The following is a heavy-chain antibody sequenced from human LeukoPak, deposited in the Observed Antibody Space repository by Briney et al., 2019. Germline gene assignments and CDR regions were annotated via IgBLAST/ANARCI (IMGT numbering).Heavy chain of an antibody. CDR2: IYTSGST. D-gene: IGHD6-19*01. V-gene: IGHV4-4*07. J-gene: IGHJ4*02. CDR3: ARVHSSGWSHFEY. Sequence: SETLSLTCTVSGGSIRSYYWSWIRQPAGKGLEWIGRIYTSGSTNYNPPLKSRVTIPVDKSQNQFSLKLSSVTAADTAVYYCARVHSSGWSHFEYWGQGTLVTVSS. CDR1: GGSIRSYY.